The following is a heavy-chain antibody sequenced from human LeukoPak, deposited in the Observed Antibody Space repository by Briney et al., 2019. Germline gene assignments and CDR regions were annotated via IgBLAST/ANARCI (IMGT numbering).Heavy chain of an antibody. J-gene: IGHJ4*02. CDR1: GGSFSGYY. CDR2: INHSGST. CDR3: ARSLTWLVNFDY. Sequence: SETLSLTCAVDGGSFSGYYWSWIRRPPGKGLEGIGEINHSGSTNYNHALKSRGTISVDTSKNQFSPKLSAVTADDTAVYYCARSLTWLVNFDYWGQGTLVTVSS. D-gene: IGHD5-12*01. V-gene: IGHV4-34*01.